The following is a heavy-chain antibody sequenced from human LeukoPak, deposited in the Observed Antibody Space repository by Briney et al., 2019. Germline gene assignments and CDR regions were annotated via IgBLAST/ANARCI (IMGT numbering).Heavy chain of an antibody. V-gene: IGHV3-30*02. Sequence: PGGSLRLSCAASGFTFSSYGMHWVRQAPGKGLEWVAFIRYDGSNKYYADSVKGRFTISRGNSKNTLYLQMNSLRAEDTAVYYCAKWGMLGYYDSSGYYYGDYWGQGTLVTVSS. D-gene: IGHD3-22*01. CDR3: AKWGMLGYYDSSGYYYGDY. CDR2: IRYDGSNK. CDR1: GFTFSSYG. J-gene: IGHJ4*02.